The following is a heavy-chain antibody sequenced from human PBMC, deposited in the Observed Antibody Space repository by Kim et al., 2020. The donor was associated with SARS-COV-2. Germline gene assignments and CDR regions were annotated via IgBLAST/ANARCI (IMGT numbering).Heavy chain of an antibody. CDR3: ANSVPAAILGYYYGMDV. J-gene: IGHJ6*02. CDR2: ISGSGGST. CDR1: GFTFSSYA. Sequence: GGSLRLSCAASGFTFSSYAMSWVRQAPGKGLEWVSAISGSGGSTYYADSVKGRFTISRDNSKNTLYLQMNSLRAEDTAVYYCANSVPAAILGYYYGMDVWGQGTTVTVSS. V-gene: IGHV3-23*01. D-gene: IGHD2-2*02.